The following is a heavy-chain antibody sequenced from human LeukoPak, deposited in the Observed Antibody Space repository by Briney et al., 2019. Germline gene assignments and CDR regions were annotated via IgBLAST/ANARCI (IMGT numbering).Heavy chain of an antibody. CDR2: IYPGDSDT. CDR1: GYRFTSDW. V-gene: IGHV5-51*01. Sequence: GESLKISCKGSGYRFTSDWIGWVRQMPGKGLEWMGIIYPGDSDTRYSPSFQGQVTISADKSVDTAYLQWSSLKASDTAMYYCARLSGRVVCSAGSCYIDSWGQGTLVTVSS. J-gene: IGHJ4*02. D-gene: IGHD2-15*01. CDR3: ARLSGRVVCSAGSCYIDS.